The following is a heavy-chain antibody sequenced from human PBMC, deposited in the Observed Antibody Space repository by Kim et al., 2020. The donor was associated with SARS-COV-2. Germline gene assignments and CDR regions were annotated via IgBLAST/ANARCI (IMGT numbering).Heavy chain of an antibody. CDR3: ARGFEQPSGPSDQFDP. D-gene: IGHD6-13*01. CDR2: INHSGST. V-gene: IGHV4-34*01. Sequence: SETLSLTCAVYGGSFSGYYWSWIRQPPGKGLEWIGEINHSGSTNYNPSLKSRVTISVDTSKNQFSLKLSSVTAADTAVYYCARGFEQPSGPSDQFDPWGQGTLVTVSS. J-gene: IGHJ5*02. CDR1: GGSFSGYY.